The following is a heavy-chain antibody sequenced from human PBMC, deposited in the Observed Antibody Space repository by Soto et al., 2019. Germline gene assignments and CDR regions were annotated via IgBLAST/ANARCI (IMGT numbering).Heavy chain of an antibody. Sequence: ASVKVSCKASGGTFSSYTISWVRQAPGQGLEWMGRIIPILGIANYAQKFQGRVTITADKSTSTAYMELSSLRSEDTAVYYCARDEGPGGSGYYTGTADYYYYYYMDVWGKGTTVTVSS. D-gene: IGHD3-3*01. CDR3: ARDEGPGGSGYYTGTADYYYYYYMDV. V-gene: IGHV1-69*04. CDR2: IIPILGIA. J-gene: IGHJ6*03. CDR1: GGTFSSYT.